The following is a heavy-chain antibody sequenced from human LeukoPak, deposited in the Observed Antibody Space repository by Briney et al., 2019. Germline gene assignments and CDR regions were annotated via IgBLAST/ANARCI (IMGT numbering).Heavy chain of an antibody. D-gene: IGHD3-22*01. V-gene: IGHV3-30*04. CDR3: AEGYDSSGYYSLHY. CDR2: ISYDGSNK. CDR1: GFTFSSYA. J-gene: IGHJ4*02. Sequence: PGGSLRLSCAASGFTFSSYAMHWVRQAPGKGLEWVAVISYDGSNKYYADSVKGRFTISRDNSKNTLYLQMNSLRAEDTAVYYCAEGYDSSGYYSLHYWGQGTLVIVSS.